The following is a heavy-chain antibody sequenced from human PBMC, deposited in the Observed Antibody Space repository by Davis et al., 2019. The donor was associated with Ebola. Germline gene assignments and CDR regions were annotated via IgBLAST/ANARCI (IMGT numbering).Heavy chain of an antibody. CDR1: GFTFDDYA. J-gene: IGHJ4*02. D-gene: IGHD6-19*01. Sequence: GGSLRLSCAASGFTFDDYAMSWVRQAPGKGLEWVSAISGSGGSTYYADSVKGRFTISRDNSKNTLYLQMNSLRAEDTAVYYCARDTFGAVAGIFDYWGQGTLVTVSS. CDR2: ISGSGGST. CDR3: ARDTFGAVAGIFDY. V-gene: IGHV3-23*01.